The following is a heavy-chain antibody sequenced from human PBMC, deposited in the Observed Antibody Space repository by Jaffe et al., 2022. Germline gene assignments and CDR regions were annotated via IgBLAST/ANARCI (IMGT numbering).Heavy chain of an antibody. CDR3: ARDNAQSLIWREGGWFDP. D-gene: IGHD3-16*02. J-gene: IGHJ5*02. CDR2: IYYDGST. CDR1: GGSISGYY. V-gene: IGHV4-59*01. Sequence: QVQLQESGPGLVKPSETLSLNCTVSGGSISGYYWSWIRQAPGKGMEWIGYIYYDGSTQYNPSLKSRVTISVDTSKNQFSLKLSYVTAADTAVYYCARDNAQSLIWREGGWFDPWGQGSLVTVSS.